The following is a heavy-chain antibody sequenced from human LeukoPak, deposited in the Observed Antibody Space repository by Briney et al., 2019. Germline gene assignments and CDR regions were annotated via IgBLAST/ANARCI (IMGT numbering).Heavy chain of an antibody. CDR1: GGSFSGYY. V-gene: IGHV4-34*01. CDR2: INHSGST. J-gene: IGHJ4*02. D-gene: IGHD3-22*01. Sequence: SETLSLTCAVYGGSFSGYYWTWIRQPPGKGLEWIGEINHSGSTNYNPSFKSRATISVDTSKNQFSLKLSSVTAADTAVYYSARAALYDSSGYYYNYWGQGTLVTVSS. CDR3: ARAALYDSSGYYYNY.